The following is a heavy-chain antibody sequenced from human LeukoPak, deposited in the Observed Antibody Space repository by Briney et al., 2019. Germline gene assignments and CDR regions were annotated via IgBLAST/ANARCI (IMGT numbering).Heavy chain of an antibody. CDR2: ISGSGGST. J-gene: IGHJ6*02. Sequence: PVGSLRLSCAASGFTFSSYAMSWVRQAPGKGLEWVSAISGSGGSTYYADSVKGRFTISRDNSKNTLYLQMNSLRAEDTAVYYCAREGSGYEYGMDVWGQGTTVTVSS. CDR1: GFTFSSYA. D-gene: IGHD3-10*01. V-gene: IGHV3-23*01. CDR3: AREGSGYEYGMDV.